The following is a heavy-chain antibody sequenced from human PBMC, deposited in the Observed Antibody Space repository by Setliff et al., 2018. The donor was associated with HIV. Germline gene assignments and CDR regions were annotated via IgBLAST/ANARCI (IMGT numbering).Heavy chain of an antibody. V-gene: IGHV4-38-2*01. J-gene: IGHJ4*02. Sequence: ASETLSLTCAVSGYSISSGCYWGWIRQPPGKGLEWIGEINHSGSTNYNPSLKSRVTILVDTSKNQFSLKLSSVTAADTAVYYCARQGDGYNLYHVYYFDYWGQGTLVTSPQ. CDR2: INHSGST. CDR1: GYSISSGCY. D-gene: IGHD5-12*01. CDR3: ARQGDGYNLYHVYYFDY.